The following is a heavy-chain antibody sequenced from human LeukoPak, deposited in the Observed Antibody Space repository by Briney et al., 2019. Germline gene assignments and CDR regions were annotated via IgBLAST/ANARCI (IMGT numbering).Heavy chain of an antibody. D-gene: IGHD3-10*02. J-gene: IGHJ4*02. CDR1: GFTVSSNY. Sequence: PGGSLRLSCAASGFTVSSNYMSWVRQAPGKGLEWVSVIYSGGSTYYADSVKGRFTISRDNSKNTLYLQMNSLRAEDTAVYYCARDFSDVRGNIFDFWGQGTLVTVSS. CDR3: ARDFSDVRGNIFDF. V-gene: IGHV3-53*01. CDR2: IYSGGST.